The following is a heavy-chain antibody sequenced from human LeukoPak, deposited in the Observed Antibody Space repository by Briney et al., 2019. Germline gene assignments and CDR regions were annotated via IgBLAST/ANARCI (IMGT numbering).Heavy chain of an antibody. J-gene: IGHJ6*02. V-gene: IGHV1-18*01. CDR2: ISPYNGNT. CDR1: GYTFTSYG. D-gene: IGHD1-26*01. Sequence: ASVKVSCKASGYTFTSYGISWVRQAPGQGLEWMGWISPYNGNTNYAQKLQGRVTMTTGTSTSTAYMGLRSLRSDDTAVYYCARYSGSPAYYYYAMDVWGQGTTVTVSS. CDR3: ARYSGSPAYYYYAMDV.